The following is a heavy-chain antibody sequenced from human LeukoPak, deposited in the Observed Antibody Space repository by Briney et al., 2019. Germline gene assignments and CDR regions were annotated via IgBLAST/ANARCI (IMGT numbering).Heavy chain of an antibody. J-gene: IGHJ6*03. CDR2: INPSGGST. D-gene: IGHD5-18*01. V-gene: IGHV1-46*01. Sequence: ASVKVSCKASGGTFSSYYMHWVRQAPGQGLEWMGIINPSGGSTSYAQKFQGRVTMTRDMSTSTVYMELSSLRSEDTAAYYCARDPRGVQLWFTYYYMDVWGKGTTVTVSS. CDR1: GGTFSSYY. CDR3: ARDPRGVQLWFTYYYMDV.